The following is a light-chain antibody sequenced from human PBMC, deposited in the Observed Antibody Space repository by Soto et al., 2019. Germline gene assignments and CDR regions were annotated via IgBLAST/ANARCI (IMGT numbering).Light chain of an antibody. CDR3: QQYYSFPWT. V-gene: IGKV1-8*01. J-gene: IGKJ1*01. Sequence: MTQSPATLSVSPGERATLSCRASQSVSSYLAWYQQKPGKAPELLIYAASTLQSGVPSRFSGSGSGTDFTLTISCLQSEDFATYYCQQYYSFPWTFGQGTKVDI. CDR2: AAS. CDR1: QSVSSY.